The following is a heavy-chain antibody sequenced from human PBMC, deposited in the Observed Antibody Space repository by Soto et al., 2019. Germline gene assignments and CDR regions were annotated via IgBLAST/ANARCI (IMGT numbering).Heavy chain of an antibody. D-gene: IGHD4-17*01. J-gene: IGHJ4*02. CDR2: IIPIFGTA. Sequence: ASVKVSCKASGGTFSSYAISWVRQAPGQGLEWMGGIIPIFGTANYAQKFQGRVTITADESTSTAYMELRSLRSDDTAVYYCARGEDYGDKFDYWGQGTLVTVSS. V-gene: IGHV1-69*13. CDR3: ARGEDYGDKFDY. CDR1: GGTFSSYA.